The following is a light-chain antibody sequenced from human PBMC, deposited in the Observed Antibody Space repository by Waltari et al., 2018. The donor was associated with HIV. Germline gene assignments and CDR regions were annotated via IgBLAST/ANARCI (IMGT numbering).Light chain of an antibody. Sequence: YVLTQPPSVSVAPGKTASLACGGDNIGSKSVHWYQQKPGQAPVLVVYYDSERPSGICERISGSNSCNTATLTISRVEAGDEADYYCQVWDTVTDQGVFGGGTKLTVL. CDR3: QVWDTVTDQGV. CDR1: NIGSKS. V-gene: IGLV3-21*04. CDR2: YDS. J-gene: IGLJ3*02.